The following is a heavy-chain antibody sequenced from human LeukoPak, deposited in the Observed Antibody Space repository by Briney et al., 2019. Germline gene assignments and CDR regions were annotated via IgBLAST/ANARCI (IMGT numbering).Heavy chain of an antibody. CDR1: GYDFKTKG. CDR2: ISAYNGDT. V-gene: IGHV1-18*01. Sequence: ASVNLSLKASGYDFKTKGIIWVRQAPGEGLEWMGWISAYNGDTKYAQKFEGRVDMTIDTSTTTAYLELRRLRSDDTAVYYCVRDSDIVVVPVPSLCSWFDSWGQGTLVIVSS. CDR3: VRDSDIVVVPVPSLCSWFDS. J-gene: IGHJ5*01. D-gene: IGHD2-21*01.